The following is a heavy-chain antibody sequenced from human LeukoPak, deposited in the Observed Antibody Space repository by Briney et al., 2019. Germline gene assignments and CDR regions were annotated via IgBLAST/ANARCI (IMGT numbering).Heavy chain of an antibody. CDR2: IYHSGST. Sequence: SETLSLTCTVSGGSISSYSWSWIRQPPGKGLEWIGYIYHSGSTYYNPSLKSRVTISVDRSKNQFSLELSSVTAADTAVYYCARDGGGEYYFDYWGQGTLVTVSS. J-gene: IGHJ4*02. V-gene: IGHV4-30-2*01. D-gene: IGHD3-16*01. CDR1: GGSISSYS. CDR3: ARDGGGEYYFDY.